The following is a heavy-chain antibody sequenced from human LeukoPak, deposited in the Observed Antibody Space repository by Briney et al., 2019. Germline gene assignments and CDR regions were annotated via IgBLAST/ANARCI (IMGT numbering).Heavy chain of an antibody. CDR2: IFSSGTT. D-gene: IGHD6-19*01. V-gene: IGHV4-39*01. J-gene: IGHJ4*02. CDR3: ARRNSGWPFDW. CDR1: GVSISSSSHY. Sequence: SETLSLTCSVSGVSISSSSHYWVWIRQPPGKGLEWIGHIFSSGTTYYNPSLQSRVTISADTSKDQFSLKVNSVSAADTAVYYYARRNSGWPFDWWGPGSLVTVSS.